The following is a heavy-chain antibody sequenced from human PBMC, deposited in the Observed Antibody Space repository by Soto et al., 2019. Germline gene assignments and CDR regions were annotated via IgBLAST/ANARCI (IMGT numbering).Heavy chain of an antibody. J-gene: IGHJ5*02. V-gene: IGHV3-23*01. CDR2: ISGSGGST. CDR1: GFTFSSYA. D-gene: IGHD3-16*01. Sequence: GGSLRLSCAASGFTFSSYAMSWVRQAPGKGLEWVSAISGSGGSTYYADSVKGRFTISRDNSKNTLYLQMNSLRAEDTAVYYCAKDPVYYDYVWGSHEPFDPWGQGTLVTVSS. CDR3: AKDPVYYDYVWGSHEPFDP.